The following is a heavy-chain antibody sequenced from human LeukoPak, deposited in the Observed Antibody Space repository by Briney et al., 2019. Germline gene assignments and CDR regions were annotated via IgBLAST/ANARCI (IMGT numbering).Heavy chain of an antibody. Sequence: GASVKVSGKASGYTFTGYYMHWVRQAPGQGLEWMGRINPNSGGTNYAQKFQGRVTMTRDTSISTAYMELSRLRSDDTAVYYCARVRLWFGDYYFDYWGQGTLVTVSS. CDR3: ARVRLWFGDYYFDY. CDR2: INPNSGGT. J-gene: IGHJ4*02. CDR1: GYTFTGYY. V-gene: IGHV1-2*06. D-gene: IGHD3-10*01.